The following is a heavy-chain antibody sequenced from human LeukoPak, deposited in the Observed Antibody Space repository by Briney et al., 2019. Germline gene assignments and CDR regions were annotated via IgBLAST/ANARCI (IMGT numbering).Heavy chain of an antibody. CDR2: ISYDGSNK. CDR3: AKVEAAGTNY. D-gene: IGHD6-13*01. Sequence: GGSLRPSCAASGFTFSSYGMHWVRQAPGKGLEWVAVISYDGSNKYYADSVKGRFTISRDNSKNTLYLQMNSLRAEDTAVYYCAKVEAAGTNYWGQGTLVTVSS. V-gene: IGHV3-30*18. J-gene: IGHJ4*02. CDR1: GFTFSSYG.